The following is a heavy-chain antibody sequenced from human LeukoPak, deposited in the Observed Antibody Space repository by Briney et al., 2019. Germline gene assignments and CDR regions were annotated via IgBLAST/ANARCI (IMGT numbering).Heavy chain of an antibody. V-gene: IGHV4-34*01. J-gene: IGHJ4*02. CDR3: ARGHSSGYYLDY. CDR2: INHSGST. D-gene: IGHD3-22*01. CDR1: GGSFSGYY. Sequence: SETLSLTCAVHGGSFSGYYWSWIRQPPGKGLEWIGEINHSGSTNYNPSLKSRVTISVDTSKNQFSLKLSSVTAADTAVYYCARGHSSGYYLDYWGQGTLVTVSS.